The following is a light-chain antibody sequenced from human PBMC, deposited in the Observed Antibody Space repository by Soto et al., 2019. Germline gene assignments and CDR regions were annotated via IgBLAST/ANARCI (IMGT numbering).Light chain of an antibody. V-gene: IGLV6-57*01. J-gene: IGLJ3*02. CDR2: EDN. CDR3: QSYDSSNSWV. Sequence: NFMLTQPHSVSASPGKTVTISCTRSSGSIASNYVQWYQQRPGSSPTTVIYEDNQRPSGVPDRFSGSIDSSSNSASLTISGLKTEDEADYYCQSYDSSNSWVFGGGTKLTV. CDR1: SGSIASNY.